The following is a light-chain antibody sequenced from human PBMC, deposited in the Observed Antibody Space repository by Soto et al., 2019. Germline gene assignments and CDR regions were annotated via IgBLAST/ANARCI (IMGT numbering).Light chain of an antibody. CDR2: DAS. CDR1: QSVSSY. J-gene: IGKJ5*01. Sequence: EIVLTQSPATLSLSPGERAPLPCRASQSVSSYLAWYQQKPGQAPRLLIYDASNRATGIPARFSGSGSGTDFTLTISSLEPEDFAVYYCQQRSNWPPITFGQGTRLEI. V-gene: IGKV3-11*01. CDR3: QQRSNWPPIT.